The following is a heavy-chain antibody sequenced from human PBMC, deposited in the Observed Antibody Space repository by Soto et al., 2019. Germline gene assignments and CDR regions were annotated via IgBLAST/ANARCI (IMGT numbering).Heavy chain of an antibody. J-gene: IGHJ4*02. CDR1: GGSFSGYY. D-gene: IGHD6-19*01. Sequence: QVQLQQWGAGLLKPSEPLSLTCAVYGGSFSGYYWCWIRQPPGKGLEWIGEINHSGSTNYNPSLKSRVTISVDTSQNQLSLKLSSVTAADTAVYYCARRTTSIAVAGRRGYYFDYWGQGTLVTVSS. CDR2: INHSGST. V-gene: IGHV4-34*01. CDR3: ARRTTSIAVAGRRGYYFDY.